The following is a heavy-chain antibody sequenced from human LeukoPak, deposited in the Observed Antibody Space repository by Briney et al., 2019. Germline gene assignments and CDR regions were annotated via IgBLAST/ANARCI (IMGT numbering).Heavy chain of an antibody. Sequence: ASVKVSCKASGYTFTGYYMHWVRQAPGQGLEWVGWINPNSGGTNYAQKFQGRVTMTRDTSISTAYMELSRLRSDDTAVYYCARDPNSSLSVWYFDYWGQGTLVTVSS. J-gene: IGHJ4*02. D-gene: IGHD6-13*01. CDR1: GYTFTGYY. CDR2: INPNSGGT. CDR3: ARDPNSSLSVWYFDY. V-gene: IGHV1-2*02.